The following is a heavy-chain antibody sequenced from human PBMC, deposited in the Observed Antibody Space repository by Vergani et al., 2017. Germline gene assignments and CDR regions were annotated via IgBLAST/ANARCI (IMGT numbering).Heavy chain of an antibody. J-gene: IGHJ4*02. V-gene: IGHV4-38-2*02. CDR3: ARDRGLDGDYHFDY. CDR1: GYSISSGYY. CDR2: ISHSGYT. Sequence: QVQLQESGPGLLKPSETLSLTCTVSGYSISSGYYWGWIRQPPGKGLEWIGSISHSGYTFYSPSLKSRVSMSVDTSKNQFSLRVNSVTAADTAVYYCARDRGLDGDYHFDYWGQGILVTVSS. D-gene: IGHD3-10*01.